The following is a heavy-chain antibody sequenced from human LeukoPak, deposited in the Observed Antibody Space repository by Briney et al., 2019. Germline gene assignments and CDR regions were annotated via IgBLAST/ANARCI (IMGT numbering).Heavy chain of an antibody. J-gene: IGHJ5*02. V-gene: IGHV4-61*01. CDR3: ARDTGARGWFDP. Sequence: ETLSLTCTVSDYPISSGYYWGWIRQPPGKGLEWIGYIYYSGSTNYNPSLKSRVTISVDTSKNQFSLKLSSVTAADTAVYYCARDTGARGWFDPWGQGTLVTVTS. CDR1: DYPISSGYY. CDR2: IYYSGST. D-gene: IGHD3-10*01.